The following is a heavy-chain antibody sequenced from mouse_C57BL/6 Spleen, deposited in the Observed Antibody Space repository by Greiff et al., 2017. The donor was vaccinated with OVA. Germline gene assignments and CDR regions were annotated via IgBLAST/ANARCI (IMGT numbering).Heavy chain of an antibody. V-gene: IGHV1-52*01. CDR3: ARRVDGYRAY. CDR1: GYTFTSYW. Sequence: QVQLQQPGAELVRPGSSVKLSCKASGYTFTSYWMHWVKQRPIQGLEWIGNIDPSDSETHYNQKFKDKATLTVDKSSSTAYMQLRSLTSEDSAVYYCARRVDGYRAYWGQGTLVTVSA. D-gene: IGHD2-3*01. CDR2: IDPSDSET. J-gene: IGHJ3*01.